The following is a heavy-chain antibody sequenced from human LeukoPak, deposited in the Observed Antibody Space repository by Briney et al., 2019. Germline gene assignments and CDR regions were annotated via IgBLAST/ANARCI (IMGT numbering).Heavy chain of an antibody. CDR1: GFTFSSYW. V-gene: IGHV3-7*01. D-gene: IGHD3-10*01. J-gene: IGHJ4*02. CDR2: IKQDGSEK. Sequence: GGSLRLSCAASGFTFSSYWMSWVRQAPGKGLEWVANIKQDGSEKYYVDSVKGRFTISRDNAKNSLYLQMNSLRAEDTAVYYCAKDSRHLLWFGELGDYFDYWGQGSLVTVSS. CDR3: AKDSRHLLWFGELGDYFDY.